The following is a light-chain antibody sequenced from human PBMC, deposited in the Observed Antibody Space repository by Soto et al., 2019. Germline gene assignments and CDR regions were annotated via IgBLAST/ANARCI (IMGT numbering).Light chain of an antibody. J-gene: IGLJ2*01. CDR1: SSDVGDYKY. CDR3: SSYTSSSTLV. Sequence: QSALTQPASVSGSPGQSITISCTGTSSDVGDYKYVSWYQQHPGKAHKLMIYEVSNRPSGVSNRFSGSKSGSTASLIISGLQAEDEADYYCSSYTSSSTLVFGGGTKVTVL. V-gene: IGLV2-14*01. CDR2: EVS.